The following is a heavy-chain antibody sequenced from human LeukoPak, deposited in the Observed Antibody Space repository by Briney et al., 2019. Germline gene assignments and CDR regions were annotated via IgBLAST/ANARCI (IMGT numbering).Heavy chain of an antibody. V-gene: IGHV3-9*01. D-gene: IGHD6-6*01. CDR3: AKDTSSSSLRFDY. CDR1: GFIFSSYA. CDR2: ISWNSGSI. J-gene: IGHJ4*02. Sequence: PGGSLRLSCAASGFIFSSYAMHWVRQAPGKGLEWVSGISWNSGSIGYADSVKGRFTISRDNAKNSLYLQMNSLRAEDTALYYCAKDTSSSSLRFDYWGQGTLVTVST.